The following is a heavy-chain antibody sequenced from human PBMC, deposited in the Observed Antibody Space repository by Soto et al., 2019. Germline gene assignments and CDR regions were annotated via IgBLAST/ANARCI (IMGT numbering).Heavy chain of an antibody. D-gene: IGHD5-18*01. V-gene: IGHV3-72*01. Sequence: EVQLVESGGDLVQPGGSLRLSCVASGLTFSDHYMDWVRQTPGKGLEWVGRSRNKANSYSTEYAASVKDRFFISRDDSKDSLYLQMNSLKTEDTAVYYCASPGGGYSYHSWGQGTLVSVSS. CDR1: GLTFSDHY. CDR3: ASPGGGYSYHS. J-gene: IGHJ4*02. CDR2: SRNKANSYST.